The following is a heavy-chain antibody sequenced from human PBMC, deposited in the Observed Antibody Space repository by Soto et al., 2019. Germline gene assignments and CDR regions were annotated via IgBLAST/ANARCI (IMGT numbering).Heavy chain of an antibody. V-gene: IGHV1-18*04. CDR3: ARVPTPTQADSNTNNFLDP. J-gene: IGHJ5*02. D-gene: IGHD1-1*01. Sequence: GASVKVSCKASGYTFVDYGFSWVRQAPGQGLEWMGWISPYNGNTHYVETFQGRVTMTTDTSTSTAFMELRTLTSDDTAVYYCARVPTPTQADSNTNNFLDPWGQGTLGTVSS. CDR1: GYTFVDYG. CDR2: ISPYNGNT.